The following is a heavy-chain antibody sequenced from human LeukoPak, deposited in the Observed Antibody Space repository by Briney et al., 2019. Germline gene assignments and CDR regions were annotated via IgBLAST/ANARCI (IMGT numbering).Heavy chain of an antibody. CDR2: VYYSGRT. Sequence: PSETLSLTCSVSGGSINSNDHYWGWIRQPPGEGLEWIGSVYYSGRTYYHPSLESRVTLSLDASKNQFSLRLRSMTAADTAVYYCARAPITIFGLNYNYMDVWGKGTAVTVSS. D-gene: IGHD3/OR15-3a*01. V-gene: IGHV4-39*07. J-gene: IGHJ6*03. CDR3: ARAPITIFGLNYNYMDV. CDR1: GGSINSNDHY.